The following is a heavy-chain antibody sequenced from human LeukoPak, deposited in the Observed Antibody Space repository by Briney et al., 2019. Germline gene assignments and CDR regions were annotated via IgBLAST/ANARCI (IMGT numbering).Heavy chain of an antibody. J-gene: IGHJ4*02. CDR3: ASQWDFYGDYGTYFDY. CDR2: ISYDGSNK. V-gene: IGHV3-30-3*01. Sequence: GGSLTLSCAASGFTFSSYAMHWVRQAPGKGLEWVAVISYDGSNKYYADSVKGRFTISRDNSKNTLYLQMSSLRAEDTAVYYCASQWDFYGDYGTYFDYWGQGTLVTVSS. D-gene: IGHD4-17*01. CDR1: GFTFSSYA.